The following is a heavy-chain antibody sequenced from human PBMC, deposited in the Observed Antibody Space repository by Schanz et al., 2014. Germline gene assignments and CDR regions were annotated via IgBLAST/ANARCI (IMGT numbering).Heavy chain of an antibody. CDR3: ARDGEAAAGCDY. J-gene: IGHJ4*02. CDR1: GYTFTSYD. Sequence: QGQLVQSGAEVKKPGASVKVSCKASGYTFTSYDINWVRQAPGQGLEWMGRIIPILGITNVAQTFQDRVTITADKSTSTAYMELSSLRSEDTAVYYCARDGEAAAGCDYWGQGTLVTVSS. D-gene: IGHD6-13*01. V-gene: IGHV1-69*04. CDR2: IIPILGIT.